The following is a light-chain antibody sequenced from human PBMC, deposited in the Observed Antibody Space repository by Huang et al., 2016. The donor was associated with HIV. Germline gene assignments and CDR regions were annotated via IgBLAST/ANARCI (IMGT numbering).Light chain of an antibody. CDR3: QQYDNWPPGLT. Sequence: EIVMTQSPATLSVSPGGGATLSCRASQNVRSNLAWYQQTPGQAPRLLIYDTSTRASGVPARFSGSGSGTEFTLTISGLQSEDFAVYYCQQYDNWPPGLTFGSGTKVEI. CDR2: DTS. J-gene: IGKJ4*01. CDR1: QNVRSN. V-gene: IGKV3D-15*01.